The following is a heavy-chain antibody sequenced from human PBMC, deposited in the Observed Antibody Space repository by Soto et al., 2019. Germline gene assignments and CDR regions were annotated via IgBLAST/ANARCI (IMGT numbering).Heavy chain of an antibody. CDR3: AHLTKGGFYFDY. CDR2: IYWDDDK. V-gene: IGHV2-5*02. CDR1: GFSLRNSGVG. Sequence: QITLKESGPTLVKPTQTLTLTCTFSGFSLRNSGVGVGWIRQPPGKALEWLALIYWDDDKRYSPSLKSRLTNTKDTSKNQVVLTMTNMDTVDTSTYYCAHLTKGGFYFDYWGQGTLVTVSS. D-gene: IGHD4-17*01. J-gene: IGHJ4*02.